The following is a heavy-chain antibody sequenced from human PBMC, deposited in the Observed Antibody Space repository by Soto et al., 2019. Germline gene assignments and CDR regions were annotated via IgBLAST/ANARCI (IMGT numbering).Heavy chain of an antibody. CDR3: AHSTSTRHYDFWSGPRPDV. V-gene: IGHV2-5*02. D-gene: IGHD3-3*01. Sequence: SGPTLANPTQTLTLTCTFSEFSLSTSGVGVGWIRQPPGKALEWLALIYWDDDKRYSPSLKSRLTITKDTSKNQVVLTMTNMDPVDTATYYCAHSTSTRHYDFWSGPRPDVWGQGT. CDR1: EFSLSTSGVG. J-gene: IGHJ6*02. CDR2: IYWDDDK.